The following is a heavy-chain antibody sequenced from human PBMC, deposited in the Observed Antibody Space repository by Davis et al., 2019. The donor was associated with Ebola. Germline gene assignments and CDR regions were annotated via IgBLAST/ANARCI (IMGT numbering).Heavy chain of an antibody. V-gene: IGHV4-39*01. CDR1: GGSISSGGYY. CDR3: ARARSWGAWFDP. Sequence: SETLSLTCTVSGGSISSGGYYWGWIRQPPGKGLEWIGSIYYSGSTYYNPSLKSRVTISVDTSKNQFSLKLSSVTAADTAVYYCARARSWGAWFDPWGQGTLVTVSS. CDR2: IYYSGST. J-gene: IGHJ5*02. D-gene: IGHD6-13*01.